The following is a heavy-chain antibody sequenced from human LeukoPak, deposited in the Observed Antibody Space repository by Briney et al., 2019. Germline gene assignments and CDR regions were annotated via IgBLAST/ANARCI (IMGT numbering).Heavy chain of an antibody. Sequence: ASVKVSCKPSGYTFTDYAINWVRQAPGQGLEYMGWVNTNTGNPTYAQGFTGRFVFSSDSSVSTAYLQITSLKADDSAIYFCARDGLLLWFGEFPDGMDVWGQGTTVTVSS. CDR1: GYTFTDYA. CDR2: VNTNTGNP. J-gene: IGHJ6*02. D-gene: IGHD3-10*01. V-gene: IGHV7-4-1*02. CDR3: ARDGLLLWFGEFPDGMDV.